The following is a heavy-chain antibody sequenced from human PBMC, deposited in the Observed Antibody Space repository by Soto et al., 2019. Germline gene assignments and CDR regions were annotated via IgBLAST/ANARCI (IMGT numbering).Heavy chain of an antibody. CDR2: ISGSGGST. D-gene: IGHD1-7*01. J-gene: IGHJ2*01. CDR1: GFTFSSYA. V-gene: IGHV3-23*01. Sequence: EVQLLESGGGLVQPGGSLRLSCAASGFTFSSYAMSWVRQAPGKGLEWVAAISGSGGSTYYADSVKGRFTISRDNPKNTLYLQMNSLRAEDTAVYYCAKDYDWNFGGDTTVHFDLWGRGTLVTVSS. CDR3: AKDYDWNFGGDTTVHFDL.